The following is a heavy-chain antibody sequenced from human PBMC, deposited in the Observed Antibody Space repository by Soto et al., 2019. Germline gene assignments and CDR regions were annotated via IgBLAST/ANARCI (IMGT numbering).Heavy chain of an antibody. D-gene: IGHD2-8*01. J-gene: IGHJ6*02. CDR1: GFTFSSYW. CDR2: IKQDGSEK. Sequence: GGSLRLSCAASGFTFSSYWMSWVRQAPGKGLEWVANIKQDGSEKYYVDSVKGRFTISRDDAKNSLYLQMNSLRAEDTAVYYCAGASGPRGDIVLMVYVPRDYYYGMDVWGQGPTVTASS. CDR3: AGASGPRGDIVLMVYVPRDYYYGMDV. V-gene: IGHV3-7*03.